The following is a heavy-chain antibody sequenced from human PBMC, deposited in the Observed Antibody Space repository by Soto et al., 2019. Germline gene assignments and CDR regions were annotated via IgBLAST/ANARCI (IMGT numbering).Heavy chain of an antibody. Sequence: GESLKISCKGSGYSFTSYWIGWVRQMPGKGLEWMGIIYPGDSDTRYSPSLQGQVTISADRSINTAYLQWSSLKGSDTAMYYCARPSSGYVQHWGQGTLVTVSS. CDR1: GYSFTSYW. J-gene: IGHJ1*01. D-gene: IGHD3-22*01. V-gene: IGHV5-51*01. CDR3: ARPSSGYVQH. CDR2: IYPGDSDT.